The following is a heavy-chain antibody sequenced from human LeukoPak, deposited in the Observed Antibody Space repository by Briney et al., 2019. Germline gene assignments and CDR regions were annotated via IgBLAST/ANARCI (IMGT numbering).Heavy chain of an antibody. J-gene: IGHJ3*02. CDR3: AKDTPLTYYYDSSGYYGIPFDI. D-gene: IGHD3-22*01. Sequence: PGGSLRLSCAASGFTFSSYAMSWVRQAPGKGLEWVSAISGSGGSTYYADSVKGRFTISRDNSKNTLYLQMNSLRAEDTAVYYCAKDTPLTYYYDSSGYYGIPFDIWGQGTMVTVSS. CDR2: ISGSGGST. CDR1: GFTFSSYA. V-gene: IGHV3-23*01.